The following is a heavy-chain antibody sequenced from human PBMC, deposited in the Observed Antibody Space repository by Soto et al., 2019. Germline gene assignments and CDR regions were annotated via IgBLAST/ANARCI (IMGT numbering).Heavy chain of an antibody. CDR2: INPNSGGT. CDR3: ARENSGYCSSTSCYTDNYYYYGMDV. J-gene: IGHJ6*02. Sequence: ASLKVSCKASGYTFTGYYMHWVRQAPGQGLEWMGWINPNSGGTNYAQKFQGRVTMTRDTSISTAYMELSRLRSDDTAVYYCARENSGYCSSTSCYTDNYYYYGMDVWGQGTTVTVSS. V-gene: IGHV1-2*02. CDR1: GYTFTGYY. D-gene: IGHD2-2*02.